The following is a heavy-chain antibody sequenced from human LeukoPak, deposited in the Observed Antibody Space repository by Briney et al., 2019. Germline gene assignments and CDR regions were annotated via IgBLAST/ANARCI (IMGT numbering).Heavy chain of an antibody. V-gene: IGHV4-34*01. D-gene: IGHD6-6*01. CDR1: GESFSDYS. Sequence: SETLSLTCAVYGESFSDYSWTWIRQPPGGGLEWIGQINHSGSTVYNPSLKNRVTISVETPKHQFSLKLSSVTAADTAVYYCARVGAARPSYYFDYWGQGTLVTVSS. J-gene: IGHJ4*02. CDR3: ARVGAARPSYYFDY. CDR2: INHSGST.